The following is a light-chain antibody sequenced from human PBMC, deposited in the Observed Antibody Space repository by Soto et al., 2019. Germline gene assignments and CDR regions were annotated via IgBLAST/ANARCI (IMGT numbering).Light chain of an antibody. CDR2: DVS. V-gene: IGLV2-14*03. CDR3: SSYTSSSTLEV. Sequence: QSALTQPASVSGSPGQSITISCTGTSSDVGGYNYVSWYQQHPGKAPKLMICDVSNRPSGVSNRFSGSKSGNTASLTISGLQAEDEADYYCSSYTSSSTLEVFGTGTKLTVL. CDR1: SSDVGGYNY. J-gene: IGLJ1*01.